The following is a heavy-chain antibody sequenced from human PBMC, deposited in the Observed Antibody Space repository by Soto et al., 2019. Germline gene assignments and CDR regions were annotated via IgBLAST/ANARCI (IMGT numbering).Heavy chain of an antibody. CDR1: GFPFSNYG. Sequence: GGSLRLSCAASGFPFSNYGMHWVRQAPGKGLEWVAVISFDGHNQDYADSVKGRFTISRDNSKSTLYLQMNSLRSGGPIVVPWFDPWGQGTLVTVSS. CDR3: FDP. D-gene: IGHD2-15*01. J-gene: IGHJ5*02. CDR2: ISFDGHNQ. V-gene: IGHV3-33*05.